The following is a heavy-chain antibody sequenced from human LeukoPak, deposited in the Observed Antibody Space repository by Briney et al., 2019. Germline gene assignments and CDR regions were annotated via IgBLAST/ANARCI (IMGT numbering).Heavy chain of an antibody. D-gene: IGHD5-12*01. CDR3: ARARGYSGYEYYYGMDV. CDR1: GYSFTDYY. CDR2: INPNSGGT. V-gene: IGHV1-2*02. Sequence: GASVKVSCKTSGYSFTDYYMHWVRQAPGQGLEWMGWINPNSGGTNYAQKFQGRVTMTRDTSISTAYMELSRLRSDDTAVYYCARARGYSGYEYYYGMDVWGQGTTVTVSS. J-gene: IGHJ6*02.